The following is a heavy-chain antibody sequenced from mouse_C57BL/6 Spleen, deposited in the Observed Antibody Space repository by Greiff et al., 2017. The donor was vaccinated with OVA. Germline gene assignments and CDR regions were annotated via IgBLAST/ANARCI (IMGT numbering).Heavy chain of an antibody. CDR2: IDPEDGET. J-gene: IGHJ1*03. V-gene: IGHV14-2*01. CDR1: GFNFKDYY. Sequence: EVKLQQSGAELVKPGASVKLSCTASGFNFKDYYMHWVKQRTEQGLEWIGRIDPEDGETKYAAKFQGKATITADTSSNTAYLQLSSLTSEDTAVYYCALTTVVADWYFDVWGTGTTVTVSS. D-gene: IGHD1-1*01. CDR3: ALTTVVADWYFDV.